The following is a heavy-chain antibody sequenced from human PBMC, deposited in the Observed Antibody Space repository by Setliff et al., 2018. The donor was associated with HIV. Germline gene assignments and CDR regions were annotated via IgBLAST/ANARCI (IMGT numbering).Heavy chain of an antibody. Sequence: SETLSLTCIVSGGSLSGYHWSWIRQPPGKGLEWIGYFYKSGSTNSGPSFKSRVSMSGDTSKNQLSLKVTSVTAADTAVYYCARLSDTAMASFDSWGQGTLVTVSS. CDR2: FYKSGST. CDR1: GGSLSGYH. V-gene: IGHV4-59*08. CDR3: ARLSDTAMASFDS. D-gene: IGHD5-18*01. J-gene: IGHJ4*02.